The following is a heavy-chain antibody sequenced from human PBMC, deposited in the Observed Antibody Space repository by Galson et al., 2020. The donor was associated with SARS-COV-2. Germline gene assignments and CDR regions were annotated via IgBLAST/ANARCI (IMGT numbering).Heavy chain of an antibody. CDR3: ASVSSSWTAEYFQH. Sequence: SQTLSLTCTVSGGSISSGGYYWSWIRQHPGKGLEWIVYIYYSGSTYYNPSLKSRVTISVDTSKNQFSLKLSSVTAADTAVYYCASVSSSWTAEYFQHWGQGTLVTVSS. J-gene: IGHJ1*01. CDR1: GGSISSGGYY. V-gene: IGHV4-31*03. CDR2: IYYSGST. D-gene: IGHD6-13*01.